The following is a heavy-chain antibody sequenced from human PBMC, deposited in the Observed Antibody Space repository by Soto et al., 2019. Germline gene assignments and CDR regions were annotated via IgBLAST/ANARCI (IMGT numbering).Heavy chain of an antibody. Sequence: PGGSLRLSCAASGFTFSSYWMHWVRQAPGKGLVWVSRINSDGSSTSYADSVKGRFTISRDNAKNTLYLQMNSLRAEDTAVYYCARAGGNYYYYGMDVWGQGTTVTVSS. CDR3: ARAGGNYYYYGMDV. CDR2: INSDGSST. J-gene: IGHJ6*02. D-gene: IGHD2-15*01. V-gene: IGHV3-74*01. CDR1: GFTFSSYW.